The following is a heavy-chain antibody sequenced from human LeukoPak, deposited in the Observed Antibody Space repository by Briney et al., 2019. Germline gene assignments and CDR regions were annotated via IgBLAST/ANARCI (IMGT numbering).Heavy chain of an antibody. CDR1: GFTFSDYY. Sequence: GSLRLSCAASGFTFSDYYMSWIRQAPGKGLEWVSYISSSGNTIYYADSVKGRFTISRDNAKNSLYLQMNSLRAEDTAVYYCASALPRIQLWQGNYWGQGTLVTVSS. J-gene: IGHJ4*02. CDR2: ISSSGNTI. CDR3: ASALPRIQLWQGNY. D-gene: IGHD5-18*01. V-gene: IGHV3-11*01.